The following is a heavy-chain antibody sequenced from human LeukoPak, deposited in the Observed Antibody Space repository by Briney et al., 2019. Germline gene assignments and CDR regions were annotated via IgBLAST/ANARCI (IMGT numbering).Heavy chain of an antibody. V-gene: IGHV1-2*02. J-gene: IGHJ4*02. CDR1: GYTFTGYY. CDR2: INPNSGGT. D-gene: IGHD5-24*01. Sequence: ASVKVSCKASGYTFTGYYMHWVRQAPGQGLEWMGWINPNSGGTNYAQKFQGRVTMTRDTSISTAYMELSRLRSDDTAVYYCARDEEVEMATLFDYWGQGTLVTVSS. CDR3: ARDEEVEMATLFDY.